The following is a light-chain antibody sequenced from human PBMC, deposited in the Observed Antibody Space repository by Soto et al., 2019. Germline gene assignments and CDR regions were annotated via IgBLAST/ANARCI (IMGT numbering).Light chain of an antibody. CDR1: QSVSNNY. CDR3: QQYGTTPWT. CDR2: GAS. V-gene: IGKV3-20*01. Sequence: EIVLTQSPGTLSLSPGERATLSCRASQSVSNNYLAWYHQKPGRAPRLVISGASSTATGIPDRFCGSRSGRDFTPTISRREPEDFAVYYCQQYGTTPWTFGQGTNVEFK. J-gene: IGKJ1*01.